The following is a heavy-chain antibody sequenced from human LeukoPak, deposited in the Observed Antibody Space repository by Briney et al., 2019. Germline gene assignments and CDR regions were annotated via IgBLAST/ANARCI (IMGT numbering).Heavy chain of an antibody. Sequence: SETLSLTCAASGGSISSSNWWSWVRQPPGKGLEWIGEIFYSGSTNYNPSLKSRIIISVDKSKNQFSLKLSSVTAADTAVYYCARERSGSEIFARSFDIWGQGTMVTVSS. CDR2: IFYSGST. D-gene: IGHD3-3*01. J-gene: IGHJ3*02. CDR3: ARERSGSEIFARSFDI. CDR1: GGSISSSNW. V-gene: IGHV4-4*02.